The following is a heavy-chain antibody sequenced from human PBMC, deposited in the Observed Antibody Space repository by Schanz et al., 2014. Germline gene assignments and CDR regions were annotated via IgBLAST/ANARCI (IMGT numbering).Heavy chain of an antibody. J-gene: IGHJ4*02. Sequence: EVQLVESGGGLVKPGGSLTLSCAASRFTVTNAWMSWVRQAPGKGLEWVGRIKSKSDGGTADYAAPVKDRFTISRDNSKNNLYLQMNSMRVEDKAVDDCAKVRYSSGWRGAYFDEWGQGTLVTVAS. CDR2: IKSKSDGGTA. V-gene: IGHV3-15*05. CDR1: RFTVTNAW. D-gene: IGHD6-25*01. CDR3: AKVRYSSGWRGAYFDE.